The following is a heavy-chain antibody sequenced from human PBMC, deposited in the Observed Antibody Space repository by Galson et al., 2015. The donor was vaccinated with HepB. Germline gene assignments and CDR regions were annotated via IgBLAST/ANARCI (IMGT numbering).Heavy chain of an antibody. Sequence: SLRLSCAASGFSFTTYNMHWVRPGPVKGLEWLAIISGDGKTTFYADSVRGRLTISRDNSKNTLFLQMHSLRPEDTAVYYCARDFNWNYDYWGQGTLVTVSS. CDR2: ISGDGKTT. J-gene: IGHJ4*02. V-gene: IGHV3-30*04. CDR3: ARDFNWNYDY. CDR1: GFSFTTYN. D-gene: IGHD1-1*01.